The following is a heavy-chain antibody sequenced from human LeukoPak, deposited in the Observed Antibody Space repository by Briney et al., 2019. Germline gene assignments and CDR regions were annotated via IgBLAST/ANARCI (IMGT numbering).Heavy chain of an antibody. CDR3: ARDTYDDYVPLDY. CDR2: IWYDGSNK. Sequence: AGSLTLSCPASGFTFSSYGMHWVRQPPGKGLEWVAVIWYDGSNKYYADSVKGRLTLSRDNSKNTLYLQMNSLRAEDTAVYYCARDTYDDYVPLDYWGQGTLVTVSS. V-gene: IGHV3-33*01. D-gene: IGHD4-17*01. J-gene: IGHJ4*02. CDR1: GFTFSSYG.